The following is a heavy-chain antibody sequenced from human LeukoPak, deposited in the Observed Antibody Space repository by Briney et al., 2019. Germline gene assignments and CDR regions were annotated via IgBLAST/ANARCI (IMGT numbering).Heavy chain of an antibody. V-gene: IGHV1-2*02. CDR1: GYTFTGYY. CDR2: INPNSGGT. D-gene: IGHD6-19*01. Sequence: ASVKVSCKASGYTFTGYYMHWVRQAPGQGLEWMGWINPNSGGTNYAQKFQGRVTMTRDTSISTAYMELSRLRSDDTAVYYCAMPGIAVAVLSAFDIWGQGTMVTVSS. J-gene: IGHJ3*02. CDR3: AMPGIAVAVLSAFDI.